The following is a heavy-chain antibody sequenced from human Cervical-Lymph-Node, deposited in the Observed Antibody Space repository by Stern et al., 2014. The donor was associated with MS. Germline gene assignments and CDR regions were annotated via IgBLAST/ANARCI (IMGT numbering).Heavy chain of an antibody. Sequence: VQLVESEAEVKQPGESLKISCKASGYTFTNYWIGWVRQMPGKGLEWIGIIYPGDSDTRYSPSFQGQVTISADRSIGSAYLQWNSLKASDTARYYCARLGHCSGGTCYPHFQFWGQGTLVTVSS. V-gene: IGHV5-51*01. CDR3: ARLGHCSGGTCYPHFQF. CDR2: IYPGDSDT. CDR1: GYTFTNYW. D-gene: IGHD2-15*01. J-gene: IGHJ4*02.